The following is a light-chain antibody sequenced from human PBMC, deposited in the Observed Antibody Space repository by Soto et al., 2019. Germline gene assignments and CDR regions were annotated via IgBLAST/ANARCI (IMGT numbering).Light chain of an antibody. J-gene: IGLJ1*01. V-gene: IGLV1-44*01. CDR2: TNN. Sequence: SVLTQPPSASATPGQRVTISCSGSNSNIGTNTVNWYQQLSGTAPRLLIYTNNQRPSGVPQRFSGSKTSTSASLAIGGLQSEDGADYYCAAWDDSLGAYVFGTGTKVTVL. CDR1: NSNIGTNT. CDR3: AAWDDSLGAYV.